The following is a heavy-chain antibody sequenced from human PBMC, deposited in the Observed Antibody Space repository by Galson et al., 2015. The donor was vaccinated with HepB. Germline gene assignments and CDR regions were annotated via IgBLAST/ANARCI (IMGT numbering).Heavy chain of an antibody. CDR2: IDWDDDK. J-gene: IGHJ3*02. Sequence: PALVKPTQTLTLTCTFSGFSLSTSGMRVSWIRQPPGKALEWLARIDWDDDKFYSTSLKTRLTISKDTSKNQVVLTVTNMDPVDTATYYCARAYVLEAFDIWGQGTMVTVSS. CDR3: ARAYVLEAFDI. V-gene: IGHV2-70*04. D-gene: IGHD3-3*02. CDR1: GFSLSTSGMR.